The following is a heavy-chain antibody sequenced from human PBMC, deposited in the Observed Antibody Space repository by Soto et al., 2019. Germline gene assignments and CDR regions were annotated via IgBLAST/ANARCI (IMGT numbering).Heavy chain of an antibody. V-gene: IGHV4-30-2*01. CDR2: INHSGST. Sequence: SETLSLTCAVSGGSISSGGYSWSWIRQPPGKGLEWIGEINHSGSTNYNPSLKSRVTISVDTSKNQFSLKLSSVTAADTAVYYCARVYCSGGSCYHLDYWGQGTLVTVSS. J-gene: IGHJ4*02. CDR3: ARVYCSGGSCYHLDY. D-gene: IGHD2-15*01. CDR1: GGSISSGGYS.